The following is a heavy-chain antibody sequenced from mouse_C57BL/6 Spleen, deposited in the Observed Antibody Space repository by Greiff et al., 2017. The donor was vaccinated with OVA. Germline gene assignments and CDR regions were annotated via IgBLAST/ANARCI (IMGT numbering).Heavy chain of an antibody. Sequence: EVQLQQSGPELVKPGASVKISCKASGYTFTDYYMNWVKQSHGKSLEWIGDINPNNGGTSYNQKFKGKATLTVDKSSSTAYMELRRLTSEDSAVYYCARLELTGPWFAYWGQGTLVTVSA. CDR3: ARLELTGPWFAY. CDR1: GYTFTDYY. J-gene: IGHJ3*01. V-gene: IGHV1-26*01. D-gene: IGHD4-1*01. CDR2: INPNNGGT.